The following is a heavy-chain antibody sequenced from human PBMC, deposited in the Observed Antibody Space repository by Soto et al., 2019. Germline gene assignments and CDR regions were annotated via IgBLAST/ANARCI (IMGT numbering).Heavy chain of an antibody. CDR2: IKSKTDGGTT. Sequence: GGSLRLSCAASGFTFSNAWMNWVRQAPGKGLEWVGRIKSKTDGGTTDYAAPVKGRFTISRDDSKNTLYLQMNSLKTEDTAVYYCTTVGTGVYSGYDPYYYYYGMDVWGQGTTVTVSS. CDR3: TTVGTGVYSGYDPYYYYYGMDV. CDR1: GFTFSNAW. V-gene: IGHV3-15*07. J-gene: IGHJ6*02. D-gene: IGHD5-12*01.